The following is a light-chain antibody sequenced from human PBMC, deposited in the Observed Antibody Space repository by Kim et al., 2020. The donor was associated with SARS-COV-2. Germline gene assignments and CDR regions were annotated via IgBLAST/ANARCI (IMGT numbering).Light chain of an antibody. J-gene: IGLJ1*01. V-gene: IGLV3-1*01. CDR1: KLGDKY. CDR2: QDT. Sequence: VSLSPGQTASITGSGDKLGDKYACWYQQKPGQYPVLVIYQDTKRPSGIPERFSGSNSGNTATLTISGTQAMDEADYYCQAWDSSTVFGTGTKVTVL. CDR3: QAWDSSTV.